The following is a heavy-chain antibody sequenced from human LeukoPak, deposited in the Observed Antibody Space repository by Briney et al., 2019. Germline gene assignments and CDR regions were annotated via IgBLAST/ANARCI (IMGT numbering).Heavy chain of an antibody. CDR1: GFTFSSYA. CDR2: ISYDGSNK. V-gene: IGHV3-30-3*01. Sequence: HSGGSLRLSCAASGFTFSSYAMHWVRQAPGKGLEWVAVISYDGSNKYYADSVKGRFTISRDNSKNTLYLQMNSLRAEDTAVYYCARDPQGGYSFYYFDYWGQGTLVTVSS. CDR3: ARDPQGGYSFYYFDY. J-gene: IGHJ4*02. D-gene: IGHD4-23*01.